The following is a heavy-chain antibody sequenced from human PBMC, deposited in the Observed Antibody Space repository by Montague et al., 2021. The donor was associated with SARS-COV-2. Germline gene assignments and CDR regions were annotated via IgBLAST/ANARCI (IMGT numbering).Heavy chain of an antibody. D-gene: IGHD5-24*01. Sequence: SETLSLTCTVSGGSISSYYWTWIRQPPGKGLEWIGFGHYGGSTNLNPSLKSRVSISVDTSKNQFSLELTSVTAADTAVYYCGRGANGLDAYIRYWGQGTLVTVSS. CDR3: GRGANGLDAYIRY. V-gene: IGHV4-59*13. CDR1: GGSISSYY. J-gene: IGHJ4*02. CDR2: GHYGGST.